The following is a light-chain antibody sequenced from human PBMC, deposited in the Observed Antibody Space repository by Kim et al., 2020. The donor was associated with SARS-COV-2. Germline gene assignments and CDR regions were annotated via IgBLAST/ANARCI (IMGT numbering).Light chain of an antibody. CDR1: TSDVGGHNY. V-gene: IGLV2-14*03. CDR2: DVN. Sequence: SFTISCSGSTSDVGGHNYVSWYQQHPGKAPKVMIYDVNSRPSGVSDRFSGSKSGNTASLTISGLQAEDEADYYCSSFTSSGTLFWVFGGGTQLTVL. J-gene: IGLJ3*02. CDR3: SSFTSSGTLFWV.